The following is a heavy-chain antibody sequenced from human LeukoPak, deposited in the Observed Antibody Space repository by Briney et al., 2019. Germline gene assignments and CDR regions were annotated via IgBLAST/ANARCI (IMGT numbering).Heavy chain of an antibody. D-gene: IGHD3-10*01. Sequence: PGGSLRLSCAASGFTFSSYSMNWVRQAPGKGLEWVSSISSSSSYIYYADSVKGRFTISRDNAKNSLYLQMNSLRAEDTAVYYCARGITMVRGVINWYFDLWGRGTLVTVSS. CDR3: ARGITMVRGVINWYFDL. V-gene: IGHV3-21*01. CDR1: GFTFSSYS. CDR2: ISSSSSYI. J-gene: IGHJ2*01.